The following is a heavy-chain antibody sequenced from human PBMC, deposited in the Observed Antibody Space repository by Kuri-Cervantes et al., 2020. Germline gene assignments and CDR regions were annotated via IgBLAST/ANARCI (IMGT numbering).Heavy chain of an antibody. Sequence: GESLKISCAASGFTFSSYSINWVRQAPGKGLEWVSYITRSSRIIYYADSVKGRFTISRDNAKNSLYLQMNSLRAEDTAVYYCAKDLAYSSGWYPPYYYYYGMDVWGRGTTVTVSS. CDR1: GFTFSSYS. CDR3: AKDLAYSSGWYPPYYYYYGMDV. J-gene: IGHJ6*02. V-gene: IGHV3-48*01. D-gene: IGHD6-19*01. CDR2: ITRSSRII.